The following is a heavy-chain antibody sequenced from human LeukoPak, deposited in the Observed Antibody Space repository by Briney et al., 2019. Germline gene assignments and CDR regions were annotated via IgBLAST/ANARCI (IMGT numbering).Heavy chain of an antibody. CDR2: IYNGGST. Sequence: AGSLRLSCAASGCTISSNYMSWVRQAPGKGLEWVSVIYNGGSTSYADSVKGRFSISRDNSKKTLCLEMNSLRAEDTAVYDCERVIVGGTTFYYYYMDVWGKGTTVTVSS. J-gene: IGHJ6*03. V-gene: IGHV3-53*01. CDR1: GCTISSNY. D-gene: IGHD1-26*01. CDR3: ERVIVGGTTFYYYYMDV.